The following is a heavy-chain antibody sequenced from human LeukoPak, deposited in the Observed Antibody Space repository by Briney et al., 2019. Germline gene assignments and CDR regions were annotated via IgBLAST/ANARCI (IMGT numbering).Heavy chain of an antibody. Sequence: PGGSLRLSCAASGFAFIHYGMLWVRQAPGKGLEWVAAISYHGNNKYYADSVKGRFTISRDNSKNTLYVQMNRLRAEDTAVYYCAKMGSPITMVRGVPFDYWGQGTLVTVSS. CDR2: ISYHGNNK. V-gene: IGHV3-30*18. J-gene: IGHJ4*02. CDR3: AKMGSPITMVRGVPFDY. D-gene: IGHD3-10*01. CDR1: GFAFIHYG.